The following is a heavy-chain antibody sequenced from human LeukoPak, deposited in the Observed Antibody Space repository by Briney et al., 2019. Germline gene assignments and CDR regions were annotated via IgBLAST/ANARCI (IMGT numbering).Heavy chain of an antibody. Sequence: GKSLKISSKGSGYSFTNYWIGWVRQMPGKGLEWRGIIGPGDSPTSYSPSFQGQVTMSVDESITTAYLQWSGLRASDSAIYYCARGGSYRYGSSDYWGQGTLVTVSS. V-gene: IGHV5-51*01. CDR2: IGPGDSPT. CDR1: GYSFTNYW. J-gene: IGHJ4*02. D-gene: IGHD5-18*01. CDR3: ARGGSYRYGSSDY.